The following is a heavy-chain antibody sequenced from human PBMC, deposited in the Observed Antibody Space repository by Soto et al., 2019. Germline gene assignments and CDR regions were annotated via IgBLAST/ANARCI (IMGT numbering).Heavy chain of an antibody. CDR1: GGTFSSYA. D-gene: IGHD1-20*01. CDR2: IIPIFGTA. V-gene: IGHV1-69*13. CDR3: AIGPRLYNWNPRAADGPKFDY. Sequence: GASVKVSCKASGGTFSSYAISWVRHAPGQGLEWMGGIIPIFGTANYAQKFQGRVTITADESTSAAYMELSSLRSEDTAVYYCAIGPRLYNWNPRAADGPKFDYWDQGTLVTVS. J-gene: IGHJ4*02.